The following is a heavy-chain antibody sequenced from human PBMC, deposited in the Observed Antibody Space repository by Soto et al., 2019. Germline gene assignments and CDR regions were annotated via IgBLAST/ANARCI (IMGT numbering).Heavy chain of an antibody. CDR2: ITSSGGTT. CDR1: GFTFSGFE. D-gene: IGHD2-2*01. Sequence: GGSLRLSCAASGFTFSGFEMNWVRQAPGKGLEWISYITSSGGTTYYSDSVKGRFTISRDNAKNSLYLQMNSLRADDTAVYYCAREFCSDTGCYCFGLWGLGSLVTVSS. CDR3: AREFCSDTGCYCFGL. J-gene: IGHJ4*02. V-gene: IGHV3-48*03.